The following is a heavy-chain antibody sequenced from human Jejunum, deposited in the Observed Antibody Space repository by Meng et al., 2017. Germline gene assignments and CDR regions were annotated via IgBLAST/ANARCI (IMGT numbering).Heavy chain of an antibody. CDR1: GFTFSSSV. V-gene: IGHV3-23*01. CDR3: AKRDNGFNI. J-gene: IGHJ3*02. Sequence: GESLKISCAASGFTFSSSVMSWVRQAPGKGLEWVSTINGHGDTTYYADSLRGRFTISRDNSKNTLYLQMNSLRAEDTALYYCAKRDNGFNIWGQGTMVTVSS. CDR2: INGHGDTT.